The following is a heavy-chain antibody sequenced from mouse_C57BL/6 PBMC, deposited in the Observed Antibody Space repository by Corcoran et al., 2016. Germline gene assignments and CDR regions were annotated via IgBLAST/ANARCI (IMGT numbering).Heavy chain of an antibody. D-gene: IGHD2-3*01. CDR1: GYTFTTYG. V-gene: IGHV9-3*01. CDR2: INTYSGVP. CDR3: ARMEAEGYYFVF. Sequence: QIQLVQSGPELKKPGETVKISCKASGYTFTTYGMSWVKQAPGKGLKWMGWINTYSGVPTYADDFKGRFAFTLETSASTAYLQINNLKNEDTATYCCARMEAEGYYFVFWCQGTTLTVSS. J-gene: IGHJ2*01.